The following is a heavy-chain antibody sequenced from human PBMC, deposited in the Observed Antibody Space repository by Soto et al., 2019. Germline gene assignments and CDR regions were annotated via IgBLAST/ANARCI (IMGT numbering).Heavy chain of an antibody. J-gene: IGHJ4*02. CDR2: INTGNGNT. V-gene: IGHV1-3*04. CDR3: AKLGGGYIFGPYLDY. Sequence: QVQIVQSGAEVKKPGASVKVSCKTSGYTFTLYTIHWVRQAPGQRLEWMGWINTGNGNTKYSQRFQGRVTMRRETSASTAYMELSSLTSEDTAVYYCAKLGGGYIFGPYLDYWGQGTLVTVSS. CDR1: GYTFTLYT. D-gene: IGHD3-16*01.